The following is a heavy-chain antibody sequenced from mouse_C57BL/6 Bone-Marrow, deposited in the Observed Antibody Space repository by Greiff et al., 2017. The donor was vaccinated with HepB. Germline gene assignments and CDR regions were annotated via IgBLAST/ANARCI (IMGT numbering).Heavy chain of an antibody. D-gene: IGHD2-4*01. CDR2: IWSGGST. CDR1: GFSFTSYG. Sequence: VQLQQSGPGLVQPSQSLSITCTVSGFSFTSYGVHWVRQSPGKGLEWLGVIWSGGSTDYNAAFISRLGISKDNSKSQVFFKMNSLQADDTAIYYCARNYDYDGGAYYAMEDWGQGTSVTVSS. CDR3: ARNYDYDGGAYYAMED. J-gene: IGHJ4*01. V-gene: IGHV2-2*01.